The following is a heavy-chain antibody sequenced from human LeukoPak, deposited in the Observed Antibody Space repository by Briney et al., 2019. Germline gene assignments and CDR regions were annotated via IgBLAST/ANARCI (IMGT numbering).Heavy chain of an antibody. V-gene: IGHV4-34*01. CDR1: GGSFSGYY. J-gene: IGHJ3*02. D-gene: IGHD3-3*01. Sequence: NTSETLSLTCAVYGGSFSGYYWSWIRQPPGKGLEWIGEINHSGSTNYNPSLKSRATISVDTSKNQFSLKLSSVTAADTAVYYCARATYYDFWSGYYKPDDAFDIWGQGTMVTVSS. CDR3: ARATYYDFWSGYYKPDDAFDI. CDR2: INHSGST.